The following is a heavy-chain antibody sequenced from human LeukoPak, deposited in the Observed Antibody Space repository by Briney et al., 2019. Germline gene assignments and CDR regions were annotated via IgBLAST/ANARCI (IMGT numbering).Heavy chain of an antibody. CDR3: ARDRYDYVWGSYRYGLSPHLDY. J-gene: IGHJ4*02. Sequence: GGSLRLSCAAPGFSFSSYSMNWVRQAPGKGLEWVAVISYDGSNKYYADSVKGRFTISRDNSKNTLYLQMNSLTAEDTAVYYCARDRYDYVWGSYRYGLSPHLDYWGQGTLVTVSS. CDR2: ISYDGSNK. D-gene: IGHD3-16*02. V-gene: IGHV3-30*03. CDR1: GFSFSSYS.